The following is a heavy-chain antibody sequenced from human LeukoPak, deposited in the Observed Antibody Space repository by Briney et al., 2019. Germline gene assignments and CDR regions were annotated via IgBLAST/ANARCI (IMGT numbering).Heavy chain of an antibody. V-gene: IGHV3-30-3*01. D-gene: IGHD3-16*01. CDR1: GFTFNTYA. Sequence: GGSLRLSCAASGFTFNTYAMHWVRQAPGKGLEWVAVISYDGSAKYYADSVKGRFTISRDNSKNTLYLQMNSLRAEDTAVYYCARDLDGLGYYYGMDVWGQGTTVTVSS. J-gene: IGHJ6*02. CDR3: ARDLDGLGYYYGMDV. CDR2: ISYDGSAK.